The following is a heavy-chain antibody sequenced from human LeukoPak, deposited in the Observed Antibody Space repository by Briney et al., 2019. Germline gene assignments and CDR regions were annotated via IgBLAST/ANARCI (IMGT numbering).Heavy chain of an antibody. CDR3: AKDNKRYSCDY. CDR1: GFTFRSYG. D-gene: IGHD5-18*01. CDR2: ISDDGSNK. V-gene: IGHV3-30*18. Sequence: PGRSLRLSCAASGFTFRSYGMHWVRQAPGKGLEWVAVISDDGSNKYYADSVKGRFTISRDSSKNTLSLQTNSLRVEDTAVYYCAKDNKRYSCDYWGQGTLVTVSS. J-gene: IGHJ4*02.